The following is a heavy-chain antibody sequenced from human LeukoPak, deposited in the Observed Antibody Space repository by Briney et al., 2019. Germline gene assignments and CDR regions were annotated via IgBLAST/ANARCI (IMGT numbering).Heavy chain of an antibody. CDR3: ARDLGGRGYRTFDY. J-gene: IGHJ4*02. Sequence: TSQTLSLTCTVSGGSISSYYWSWIRQPPGKGLEWIGYIYYSGSTNYNPSLKSRVTISVDTSKNQFSLKLSSVTAADTAVYYCARDLGGRGYRTFDYWGQGTLVTVSS. D-gene: IGHD5-18*01. CDR2: IYYSGST. CDR1: GGSISSYY. V-gene: IGHV4-59*01.